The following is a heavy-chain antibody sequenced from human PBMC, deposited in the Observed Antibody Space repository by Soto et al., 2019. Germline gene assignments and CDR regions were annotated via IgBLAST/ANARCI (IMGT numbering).Heavy chain of an antibody. J-gene: IGHJ4*01. D-gene: IGHD6-13*01. V-gene: IGHV4-31*03. CDR1: GGSIRSGGYY. Sequence: QVQLQESGPGLVKPSQTLSLTCTVSGGSIRSGGYYWSWIRQHPGKGLEWIGYIYYSGSTYYHPSLKSRVTISVDTSKNQFSLKLSSVTAAYTAVYYCARDRVTSSSWEIDYWGHGTLVTVSS. CDR3: ARDRVTSSSWEIDY. CDR2: IYYSGST.